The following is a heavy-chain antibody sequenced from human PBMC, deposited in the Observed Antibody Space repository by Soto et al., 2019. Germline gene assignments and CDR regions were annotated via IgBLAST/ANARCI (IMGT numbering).Heavy chain of an antibody. CDR1: GDSVNSDNYY. CDR2: IYSSGST. V-gene: IGHV4-30-4*01. J-gene: IGHJ6*02. CDR3: ARGVRRGSTWGSQWGIISRMDV. Sequence: QVQLQESGPGLVRPSQTLSLTCTVSGDSVNSDNYYWSWVRQPPGKGLEWIGYIYSSGSTHYNPSLKSRLIISLDTSKNQFSLKLSSVTAADTAIYYCARGVRRGSTWGSQWGIISRMDVWGQGTTVTVSS. D-gene: IGHD1-26*01.